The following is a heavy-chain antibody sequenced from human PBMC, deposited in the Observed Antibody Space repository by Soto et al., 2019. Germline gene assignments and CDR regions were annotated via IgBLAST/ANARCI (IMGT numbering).Heavy chain of an antibody. J-gene: IGHJ4*02. CDR1: GGSFSGDY. Sequence: QVQLQQWGAGLLQPSETLSLTCAFYGGSFSGDYWSCIRQPPGNGLEWIGEINHSGSTNYNPSLKSRVTISVDTSKNQFSLKLSSVTSADTAVYYCARGPIAVAGRPYYFDYWGQGTLVTVSS. V-gene: IGHV4-34*01. CDR2: INHSGST. D-gene: IGHD6-19*01. CDR3: ARGPIAVAGRPYYFDY.